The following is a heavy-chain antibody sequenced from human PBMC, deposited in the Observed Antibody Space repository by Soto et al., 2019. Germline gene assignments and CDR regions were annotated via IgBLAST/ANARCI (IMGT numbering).Heavy chain of an antibody. CDR1: GFTFSSYA. J-gene: IGHJ4*02. Sequence: GGSLRLSCAASGFTFSSYAMSWVRQAPGKGLEWVSAISGSGGSTYYADSVKGRFTISRDNSKNTLYLQMNSLRAEDTAVYYCARVLWFGELLFTGFFDYWGQGTLVTVSS. D-gene: IGHD3-10*01. CDR3: ARVLWFGELLFTGFFDY. V-gene: IGHV3-23*01. CDR2: ISGSGGST.